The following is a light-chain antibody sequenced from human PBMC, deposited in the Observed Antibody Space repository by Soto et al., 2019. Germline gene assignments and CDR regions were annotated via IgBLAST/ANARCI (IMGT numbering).Light chain of an antibody. Sequence: DIQMTQSPSSLSASVGDRITITCRARQSINNYLNWYQQKPGRAPNLLIYAASSLRSGVPSRFSGGAAGTDVSHTSSSLQPEDFATYYCHQAYSTPPITFGQGTRLDIK. V-gene: IGKV1-39*01. J-gene: IGKJ5*01. CDR1: QSINNY. CDR2: AAS. CDR3: HQAYSTPPIT.